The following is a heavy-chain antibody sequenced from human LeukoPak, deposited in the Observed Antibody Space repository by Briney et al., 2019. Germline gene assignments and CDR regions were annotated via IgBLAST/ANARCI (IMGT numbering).Heavy chain of an antibody. CDR3: ARSFNGAYFDY. Sequence: PGGALRLSCAASGFTVSSNYMSWVRQAPGKGLEGVSFIYSGGNTYYADSVTGRFTISRENSKNTLYLQMNSLRAEDTAVYYCARSFNGAYFDYWGQGTLVTVSS. V-gene: IGHV3-53*01. CDR1: GFTVSSNY. CDR2: IYSGGNT. J-gene: IGHJ4*02. D-gene: IGHD3-10*01.